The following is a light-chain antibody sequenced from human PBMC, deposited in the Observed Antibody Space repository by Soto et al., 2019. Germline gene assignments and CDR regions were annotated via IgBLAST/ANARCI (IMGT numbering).Light chain of an antibody. J-gene: IGKJ5*01. V-gene: IGKV1-39*01. Sequence: DIQMTQSPSSLSASVGDRVTITCRTSQRIGTHLNWYHEKPGKAPKLLIYAASSLQSGVPSRFSGSGSGTDFTLTISSLQPEDFATYYCQQANSFPITFGQGTRLEI. CDR2: AAS. CDR1: QRIGTH. CDR3: QQANSFPIT.